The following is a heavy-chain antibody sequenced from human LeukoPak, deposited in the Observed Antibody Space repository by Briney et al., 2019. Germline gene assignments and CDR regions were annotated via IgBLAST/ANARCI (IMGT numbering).Heavy chain of an antibody. J-gene: IGHJ4*02. CDR1: GVSITTYY. D-gene: IGHD2-2*02. CDR3: ARAYTSWSFDY. Sequence: KPSETLSLTCTVSGVSITTYYWSWIRQPPGKGLEWIGFIYYSGNTNYNPSLKSRVTISVDTSKNQFSLKLSSVTAAGTAVYYCARAYTSWSFDYWGQGTLVTVSS. CDR2: IYYSGNT. V-gene: IGHV4-59*01.